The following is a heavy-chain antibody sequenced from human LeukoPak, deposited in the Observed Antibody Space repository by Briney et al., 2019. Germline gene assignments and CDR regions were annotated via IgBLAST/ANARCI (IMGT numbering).Heavy chain of an antibody. Sequence: PGGSLRLSCAASRFTFTNYAMSWVRQAPGKGLEWVSTIGSGSSTYYADSVKGRFTISRDNSKNTLYLQMNSLRAEDTAVYYCARDALRFLEWSYAFDIWGQGTMVTVSS. CDR3: ARDALRFLEWSYAFDI. J-gene: IGHJ3*02. V-gene: IGHV3-23*01. D-gene: IGHD3-3*01. CDR2: IGSGSST. CDR1: RFTFTNYA.